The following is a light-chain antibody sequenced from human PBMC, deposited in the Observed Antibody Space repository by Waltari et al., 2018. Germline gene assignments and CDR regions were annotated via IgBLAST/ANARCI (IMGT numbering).Light chain of an antibody. J-gene: IGLJ3*02. CDR3: GAWDSSLGVGV. CDR1: TPNLGINY. V-gene: IGLV1-51*01. CDR2: EDY. Sequence: QSVLTQPPSVSAAPGQKVPISCSGSTPNLGINYVSWYQQFPGTAPKLLIYEDYRRPSGIPDRFSGSKSGASATLDITGLQTGDEADYYCGAWDSSLGVGVLGGGTRVTVL.